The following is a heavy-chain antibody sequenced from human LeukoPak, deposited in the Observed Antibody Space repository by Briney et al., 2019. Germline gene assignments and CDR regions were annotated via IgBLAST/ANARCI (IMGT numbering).Heavy chain of an antibody. CDR3: AREDDWNYEDY. D-gene: IGHD1-7*01. CDR1: GFTFSNYW. V-gene: IGHV3-7*01. J-gene: IGHJ4*02. CDR2: IKQDGSEK. Sequence: GGSLRLSCAASGFTFSNYWMSWVRQAPGKGLEWVANIKQDGSEKYYVNSVKGRFTISRDNAKNSLYLQMNSLRAEDTAIYYCAREDDWNYEDYWGQGPLVTVSS.